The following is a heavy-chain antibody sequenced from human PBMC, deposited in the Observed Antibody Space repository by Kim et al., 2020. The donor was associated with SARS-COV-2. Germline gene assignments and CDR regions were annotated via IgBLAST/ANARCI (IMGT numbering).Heavy chain of an antibody. J-gene: IGHJ6*02. CDR3: ARDSERKMTTVTTSRSGAKKNYYYGMDV. CDR1: GFTFSSYS. V-gene: IGHV3-48*02. CDR2: ISSSSSTI. Sequence: GGSLRLSCAASGFTFSSYSMNWVRQAPGKGLEWVSYISSSSSTIYYADSVKGRFTISRDNAKNSLYLQMNSLRDEDTAVYYCARDSERKMTTVTTSRSGAKKNYYYGMDVWGQGTTVTVSS. D-gene: IGHD4-17*01.